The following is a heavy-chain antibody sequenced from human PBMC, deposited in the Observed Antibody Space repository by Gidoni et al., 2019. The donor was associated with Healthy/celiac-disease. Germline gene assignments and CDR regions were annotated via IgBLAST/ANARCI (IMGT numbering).Heavy chain of an antibody. CDR3: AKENSRTGTTSWSDY. D-gene: IGHD1-7*01. CDR2: LSGRGGST. J-gene: IGHJ4*02. V-gene: IGHV3-23*01. Sequence: EVQLLASGGGLVQPGGSLRLSCAASGFTFSSYAMSWIRQAPGKGLEWVSALSGRGGSTYYAASVKGRFTIARDNSKNTLYLQMNSLRAEDTAVYYCAKENSRTGTTSWSDYWGQGTLVTVSS. CDR1: GFTFSSYA.